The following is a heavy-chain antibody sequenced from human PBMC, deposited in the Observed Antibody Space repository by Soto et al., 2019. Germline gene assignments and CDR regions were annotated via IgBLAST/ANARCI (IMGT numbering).Heavy chain of an antibody. D-gene: IGHD3-3*01. CDR1: GYSFTSYW. V-gene: IGHV5-51*01. Sequence: EVQLVQSGAEVKKPGESLKISCKGSGYSFTSYWIGWVRQMPGKGLEWMGIIYPGDSDTRYSPSFQGQFTISADKSISTACLQWSSLKASDTAMYYCARREKPHRFWSGSSNYYYYYGMDVWGQGTTVTVYS. CDR3: ARREKPHRFWSGSSNYYYYYGMDV. J-gene: IGHJ6*02. CDR2: IYPGDSDT.